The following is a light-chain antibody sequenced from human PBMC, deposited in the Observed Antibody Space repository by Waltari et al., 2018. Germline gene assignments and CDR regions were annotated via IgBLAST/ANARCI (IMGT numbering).Light chain of an antibody. CDR1: SSDVGGHNH. Sequence: QSALTQPASVSGSPGESITISCTGTSSDVGGHNHVSWYQHHPCKAPKLIIHDVNKRPSGVSNRFSGSKSDTTASLTISGLQAEDEADYYCNSFTDTASWVFGGGTKLTVL. CDR3: NSFTDTASWV. V-gene: IGLV2-14*03. CDR2: DVN. J-gene: IGLJ3*02.